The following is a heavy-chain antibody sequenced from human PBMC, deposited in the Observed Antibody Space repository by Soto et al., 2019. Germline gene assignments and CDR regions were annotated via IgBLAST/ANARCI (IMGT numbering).Heavy chain of an antibody. V-gene: IGHV3-30*18. CDR1: GFTFSSYG. J-gene: IGHJ4*02. CDR3: AKDASCSGGSCYSDY. CDR2: ISYDGSNK. D-gene: IGHD2-15*01. Sequence: PGGSLRLSCAASGFTFSSYGMHWVRQAPGKGLEWVAVISYDGSNKYYADSVKGRFTISRDNSKNTLYLQMNSLRAEDTAVYYCAKDASCSGGSCYSDYWGQGTLVTVSS.